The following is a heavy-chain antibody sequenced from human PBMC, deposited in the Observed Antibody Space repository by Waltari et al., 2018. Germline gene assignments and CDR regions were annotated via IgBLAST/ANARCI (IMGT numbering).Heavy chain of an antibody. J-gene: IGHJ6*02. Sequence: MHWVRQASGKGLEWVGRIRSKANSYATAYAASVKGRFTISRDDSKNTAYLQMNSLKTEDTAVYYCTRQPTKVRAALTTYGMDVWGQGTTVTVSS. CDR3: TRQPTKVRAALTTYGMDV. D-gene: IGHD7-27*01. V-gene: IGHV3-73*01. CDR2: IRSKANSYAT.